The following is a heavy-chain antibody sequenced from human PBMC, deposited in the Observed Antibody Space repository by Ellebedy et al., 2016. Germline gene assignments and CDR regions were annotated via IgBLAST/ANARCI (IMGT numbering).Heavy chain of an antibody. CDR3: ASYDYGGNSPFDP. V-gene: IGHV4-59*01. J-gene: IGHJ5*02. CDR2: IYYTGNT. CDR1: GVSITNNY. Sequence: SETLSLXCTVSGVSITNNYWSWIRQPPGKGLEWIAYIYYTGNTEYNPSLKSRVTISVDTSKNQFSLKLNSVTAADTAVYYCASYDYGGNSPFDPWGQGTLVTVSS. D-gene: IGHD4-23*01.